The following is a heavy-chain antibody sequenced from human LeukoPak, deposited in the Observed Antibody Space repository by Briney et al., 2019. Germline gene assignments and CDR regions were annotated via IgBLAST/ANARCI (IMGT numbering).Heavy chain of an antibody. Sequence: GGSLRLSCAASGFTFSSYAMHWVRQAPGKGLEWVAVISYDGSNKYYADSVKGRFTISRDNSKNTLYLQMNSLRAEDTAVYYCETSNYYDSSGYVHWGQGTLVTVSS. V-gene: IGHV3-30-3*01. J-gene: IGHJ4*02. CDR2: ISYDGSNK. CDR1: GFTFSSYA. D-gene: IGHD3-22*01. CDR3: ETSNYYDSSGYVH.